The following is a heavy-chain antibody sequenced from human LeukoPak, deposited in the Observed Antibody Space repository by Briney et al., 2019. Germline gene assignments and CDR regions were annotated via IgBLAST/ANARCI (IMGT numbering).Heavy chain of an antibody. J-gene: IGHJ4*02. CDR2: IWYDGSNK. CDR3: ARDAQTGYWDY. Sequence: GRSLRLSCAASGFTFSSYGMHWVRQAPGKGLERVAIIWYDGSNKYYADSVKGRFTISRDNSKNTLYLQMNSLRAEDTAVYYCARDAQTGYWDYWGQGTLVTVSS. D-gene: IGHD2-8*02. V-gene: IGHV3-33*01. CDR1: GFTFSSYG.